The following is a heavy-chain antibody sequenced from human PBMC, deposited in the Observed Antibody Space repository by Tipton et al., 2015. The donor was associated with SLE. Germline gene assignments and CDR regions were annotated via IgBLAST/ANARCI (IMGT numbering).Heavy chain of an antibody. CDR1: GFTFRHYA. CDR3: AMGTMDV. V-gene: IGHV3-23*01. CDR2: ISGGGGST. Sequence: SLRLSCAASGFTFRHYAMSWVRQAPGKGLEWVSTISGGGGSTYYADSVKGRFTISRDTSKNTLYLQMNSLRAEDTAVYYCAMGTMDVWGQGTTVTVSS. D-gene: IGHD7-27*01. J-gene: IGHJ6*02.